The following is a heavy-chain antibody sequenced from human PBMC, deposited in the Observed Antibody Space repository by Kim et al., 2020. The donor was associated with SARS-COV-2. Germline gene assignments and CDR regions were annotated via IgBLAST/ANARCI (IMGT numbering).Heavy chain of an antibody. CDR2: INHSGST. D-gene: IGHD1-26*01. CDR3: ARRESGSYVRGRWFDP. Sequence: SETLSLTCAVYGGSFSGYYWSWIRQPPGKGLEWIGEINHSGSTNYNPSLKSRVTISVDTSKNQFSLKLSSVTAADTAVYYCARRESGSYVRGRWFDPWGQGTLVTVSS. J-gene: IGHJ5*02. CDR1: GGSFSGYY. V-gene: IGHV4-34*01.